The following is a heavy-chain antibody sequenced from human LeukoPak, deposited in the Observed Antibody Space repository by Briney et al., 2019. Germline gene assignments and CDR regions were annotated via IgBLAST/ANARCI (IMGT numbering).Heavy chain of an antibody. CDR1: GYTFTSYD. CDR3: WTYYYDSSGLHFDY. D-gene: IGHD3-22*01. CDR2: MNPNSGNT. Sequence: GASVKVSCKASGYTFTSYDINWVRQATGQGLEWMGWMNPNSGNTGYAQKFQGRVTITRNTSISTAYMELSSLRSEDTAVYYCWTYYYDSSGLHFDYWGQGTLVTVSS. V-gene: IGHV1-8*01. J-gene: IGHJ4*02.